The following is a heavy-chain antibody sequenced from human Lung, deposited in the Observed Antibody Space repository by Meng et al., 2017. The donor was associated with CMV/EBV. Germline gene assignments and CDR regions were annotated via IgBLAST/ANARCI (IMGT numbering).Heavy chain of an antibody. CDR1: GFSLSTSGMC. D-gene: IGHD6-13*01. CDR3: ARIPQAGSSWYPPYYYYYGMDV. Sequence: GXXLVXPTQTLTLTCTFSGFSLSTSGMCVSWVRQPPGKALEWLALIDWDDDKYYSTSLKTRLTISKDTSKNQVVLTMTNMDPVDTATYYCARIPQAGSSWYPPYYYYYGMDVWXQGTXVTVAS. CDR2: IDWDDDK. V-gene: IGHV2-70*20. J-gene: IGHJ6*02.